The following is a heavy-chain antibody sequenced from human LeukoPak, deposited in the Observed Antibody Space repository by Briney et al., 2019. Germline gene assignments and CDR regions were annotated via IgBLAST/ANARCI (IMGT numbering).Heavy chain of an antibody. CDR3: ARALVIADLDWFDP. CDR2: ISAYNGNT. Sequence: GASVKVSCKASGYTFTSYGMSWVRQAPGQGLEWMGWISAYNGNTNYAQKLQGRVTMTTDTSTSTAYMELRSLRSDDTAVYYCARALVIADLDWFDPWGQGTLVTVSS. V-gene: IGHV1-18*01. D-gene: IGHD3-22*01. J-gene: IGHJ5*02. CDR1: GYTFTSYG.